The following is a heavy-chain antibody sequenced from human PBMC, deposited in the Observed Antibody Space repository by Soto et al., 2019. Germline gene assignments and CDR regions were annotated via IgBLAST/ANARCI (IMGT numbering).Heavy chain of an antibody. CDR3: VGGEHYHGSGTYYYDYYSMVV. J-gene: IGHJ6*01. CDR2: ISAYNVNT. D-gene: IGHD3-10*01. Sequence: APEKMSCKVSGPTFTSQGICRVRQAPGQEQERMGWISAYNVNTNYAQKLEGRVTMTTDTSTSTAYMELRSLRSDDTAVYYCVGGEHYHGSGTYYYDYYSMVVW. CDR1: GPTFTSQG. V-gene: IGHV1-18*01.